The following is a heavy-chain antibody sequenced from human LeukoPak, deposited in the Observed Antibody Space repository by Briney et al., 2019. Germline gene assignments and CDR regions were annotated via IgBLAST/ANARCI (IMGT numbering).Heavy chain of an antibody. D-gene: IGHD3-9*01. V-gene: IGHV1-2*02. Sequence: ASVKVSCKASGYTFTGYFMHWVRQAPGQGLDWMGWINPNTGGTKYAQKFQGRVTMTRDTSIGTAYMELSAVTSDDTAVYFCARVHATGYFSLDLGYWGQGTLVTVSS. CDR3: ARVHATGYFSLDLGY. CDR1: GYTFTGYF. J-gene: IGHJ4*02. CDR2: INPNTGGT.